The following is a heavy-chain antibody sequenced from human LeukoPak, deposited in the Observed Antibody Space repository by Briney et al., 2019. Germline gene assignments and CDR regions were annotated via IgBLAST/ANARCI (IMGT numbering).Heavy chain of an antibody. D-gene: IGHD6-13*01. Sequence: ASVKVSCKASGYTFTGYYMHWVRQAPGQGLEWMGWINPNSGGTNYAQKFQGWVTMTRDTSISTAYMELSRLRSDDTAVYYCARATLFYSSSWYLFDYWGQGTLVTVSS. J-gene: IGHJ4*02. CDR1: GYTFTGYY. CDR2: INPNSGGT. V-gene: IGHV1-2*04. CDR3: ARATLFYSSSWYLFDY.